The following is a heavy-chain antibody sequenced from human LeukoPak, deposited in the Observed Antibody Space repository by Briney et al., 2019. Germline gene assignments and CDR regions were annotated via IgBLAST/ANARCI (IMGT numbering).Heavy chain of an antibody. V-gene: IGHV1-69*04. D-gene: IGHD3-10*01. CDR1: GGTFSSYA. J-gene: IGHJ6*03. CDR2: IIPILGIA. Sequence: GASVKVSCKASGGTFSSYAISWVRQAPGQGLEWMGRIIPILGIANYAQKFQGRVTITADKSTSTAYMELSSLRSEDTAVYYCAADKIRRVRASRYYYYMDVWGKGTTVTVSS. CDR3: AADKIRRVRASRYYYYMDV.